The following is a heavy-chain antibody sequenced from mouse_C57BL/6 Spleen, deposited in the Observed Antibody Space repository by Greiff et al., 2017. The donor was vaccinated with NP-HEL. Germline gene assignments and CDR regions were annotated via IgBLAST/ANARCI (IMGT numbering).Heavy chain of an antibody. J-gene: IGHJ3*01. D-gene: IGHD4-1*01. Sequence: EVKLMESGGGLVKPGGSLKLSCAASGFTFSDYGMHWVRQAPEKGLEWVAYISSGSSTIYYADTVKGRFTISRDNAKNTLFLQMTSLRSEDTAMYYCARRWDGAWFAYWGQGTLVTVSA. V-gene: IGHV5-17*01. CDR3: ARRWDGAWFAY. CDR1: GFTFSDYG. CDR2: ISSGSSTI.